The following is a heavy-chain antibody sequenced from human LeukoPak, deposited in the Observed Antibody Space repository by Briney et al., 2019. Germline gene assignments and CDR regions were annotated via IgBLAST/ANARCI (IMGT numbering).Heavy chain of an antibody. CDR2: ISAYNGNT. D-gene: IGHD3-22*01. J-gene: IGHJ1*01. CDR3: ARGNDSSGYFNPYAEYFQH. Sequence: ASVKVSCKASGYTFTSYGISWVRQAPGQGLEWMGWISAYNGNTNYAQTLQGRVTMTTDTSTSTAYMELRSLRSDDTAVYYCARGNDSSGYFNPYAEYFQHWGQGTLVTVSS. V-gene: IGHV1-18*01. CDR1: GYTFTSYG.